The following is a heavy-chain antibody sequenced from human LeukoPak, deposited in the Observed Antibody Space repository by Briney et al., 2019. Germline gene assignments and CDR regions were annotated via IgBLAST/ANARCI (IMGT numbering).Heavy chain of an antibody. V-gene: IGHV1-2*02. CDR2: INPNSGGT. Sequence: ASVKVSCKASGYTFSGYYMHWVRQAPGQGLEWMGWINPNSGGTKYAQKFQGRVTLTRDTSISTAYMELSRLRSDGTAVYYCARWPTIGDDAFDIWGQGTMVTISS. J-gene: IGHJ3*02. D-gene: IGHD3-16*01. CDR1: GYTFSGYY. CDR3: ARWPTIGDDAFDI.